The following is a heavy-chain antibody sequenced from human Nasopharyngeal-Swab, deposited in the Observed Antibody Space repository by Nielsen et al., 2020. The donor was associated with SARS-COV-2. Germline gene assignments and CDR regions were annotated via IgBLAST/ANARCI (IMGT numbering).Heavy chain of an antibody. CDR3: ARESPMPPRGMDV. J-gene: IGHJ6*02. CDR2: IYYSGST. V-gene: IGHV4-59*12. D-gene: IGHD2-2*01. CDR1: GGSISSYY. Sequence: GSLRLSCTVSGGSISSYYWSWIRQPPGKGLEWIGYIYYSGSTNYNPSLKSRVTISVDTSKNQFSLKLSSVTAADTAVYYCARESPMPPRGMDVWGQGTTVTVSS.